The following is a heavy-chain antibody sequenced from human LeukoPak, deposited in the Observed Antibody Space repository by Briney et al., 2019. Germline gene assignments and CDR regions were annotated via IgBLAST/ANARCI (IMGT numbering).Heavy chain of an antibody. CDR2: INHSGST. CDR3: ARHTYYYGSGSPRDAFDI. D-gene: IGHD3-10*01. J-gene: IGHJ3*02. Sequence: SETLSLTCAVYGGSFSGYYWSWIRQPPGKGLEWIGEINHSGSTNYNPSLKSRVTISVDTSKNQFSLKLSSVTATDTAVYYCARHTYYYGSGSPRDAFDIWGQGTMVTVSS. V-gene: IGHV4-34*01. CDR1: GGSFSGYY.